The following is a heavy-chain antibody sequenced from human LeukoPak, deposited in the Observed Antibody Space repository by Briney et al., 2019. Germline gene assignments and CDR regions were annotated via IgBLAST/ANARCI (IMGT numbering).Heavy chain of an antibody. CDR3: ARPKTKYYDSSRAFDV. Sequence: KPSETLSLTCAVYRGSVSGYYWSWIRQTPGEGLEWIGEINHDGSTNYSPSLRSRVIISIDTSKSQFSLKLSSVTAADTAVYYCARPKTKYYDSSRAFDVWGQGTLVTVSS. CDR1: RGSVSGYY. V-gene: IGHV4-34*01. D-gene: IGHD3-22*01. CDR2: INHDGST. J-gene: IGHJ3*01.